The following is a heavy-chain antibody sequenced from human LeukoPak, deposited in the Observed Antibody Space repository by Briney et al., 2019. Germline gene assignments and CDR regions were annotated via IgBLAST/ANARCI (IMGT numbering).Heavy chain of an antibody. CDR1: GGTFSSYA. J-gene: IGHJ4*02. V-gene: IGHV1-69*05. Sequence: SVKVSCKASGGTFSSYAISWVRQAPGQGLEWMGGIIPIFGTANYAQKFQGRVTMTTDTSTSTAYMELRSLRSDDTAVYYCARDRNSRYNWNDLGYWGQGTLVTVSS. CDR3: ARDRNSRYNWNDLGY. CDR2: IIPIFGTA. D-gene: IGHD1-1*01.